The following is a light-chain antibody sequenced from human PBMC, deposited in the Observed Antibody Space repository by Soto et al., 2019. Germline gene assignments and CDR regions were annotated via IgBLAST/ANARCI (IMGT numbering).Light chain of an antibody. CDR1: QSVSTNY. J-gene: IGKJ2*03. CDR2: ATS. Sequence: EIVLTQSPGTLSLSPGDRVTLSCRASQSVSTNYFSWYQQKPGQAPRLLIYATSSRAVGIPDRFSGSGSGTDFTLTISRLEPEDFAMYDCQQYGDYNSPRYSFGQGTRLEI. V-gene: IGKV3-20*01. CDR3: QQYGDYNSPRYS.